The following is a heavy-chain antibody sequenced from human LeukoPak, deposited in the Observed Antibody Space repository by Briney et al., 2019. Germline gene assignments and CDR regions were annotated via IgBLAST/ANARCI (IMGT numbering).Heavy chain of an antibody. D-gene: IGHD3-10*01. V-gene: IGHV4-30-2*01. CDR3: ARGRRSGSYRSNWFDP. J-gene: IGHJ5*02. Sequence: SQTLSLTCAVSGGSISSGGYSWSWIRQPPGKGLEWIGYIYHSGSTNYNPSLKSRVTISVDTSKNQFSLKLSSVTAADTAVYYCARGRRSGSYRSNWFDPWGQGTLVTVSS. CDR1: GGSISSGGYS. CDR2: IYHSGST.